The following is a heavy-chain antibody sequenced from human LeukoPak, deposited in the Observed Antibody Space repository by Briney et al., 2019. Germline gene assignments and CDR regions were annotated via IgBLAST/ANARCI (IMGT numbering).Heavy chain of an antibody. J-gene: IGHJ4*02. D-gene: IGHD2-2*01. CDR3: ARDPSSTSGYFDY. V-gene: IGHV3-74*01. CDR1: GFTFSSYW. Sequence: WGTLTLTCAASGFTFSSYWMHWVRQTPGKGLVWVSRIESDGSSTSYADSVKGRFTISRDNAKNTLDLQMNSLRAEDTAVYYCARDPSSTSGYFDYWGQGTLVIVSS. CDR2: IESDGSST.